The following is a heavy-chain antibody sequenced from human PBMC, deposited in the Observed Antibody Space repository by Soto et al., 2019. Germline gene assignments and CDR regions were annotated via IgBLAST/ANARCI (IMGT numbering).Heavy chain of an antibody. D-gene: IGHD3-22*01. CDR2: ISGSGGSI. CDR1: GFTFSSYP. CDR3: AKPGSGYYYDSSGDY. V-gene: IGHV3-23*01. Sequence: GGSLRLSCAASGFTFSSYPVSWVRQSPGKGLEWVSTISGSGGSIYYADSVKGRFTISRDNSKNTLYLQMNSLRAEDTAVYYCAKPGSGYYYDSSGDYWGQGTLVTVSS. J-gene: IGHJ4*02.